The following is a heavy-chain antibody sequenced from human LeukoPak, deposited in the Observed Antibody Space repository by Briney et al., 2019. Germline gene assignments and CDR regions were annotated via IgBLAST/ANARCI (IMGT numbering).Heavy chain of an antibody. J-gene: IGHJ4*02. Sequence: GGSLRLSCAASGFTFEDFSMHWVRQVPGKGLEWICLIDWDGGIIYYADSVKGRITVSRDNSKRSLYLHLSSLTPEDTAFYYCAKDSFVGTTSFLDSWGQGTLVTVSS. D-gene: IGHD1-26*01. CDR2: IDWDGGII. V-gene: IGHV3-43*01. CDR1: GFTFEDFS. CDR3: AKDSFVGTTSFLDS.